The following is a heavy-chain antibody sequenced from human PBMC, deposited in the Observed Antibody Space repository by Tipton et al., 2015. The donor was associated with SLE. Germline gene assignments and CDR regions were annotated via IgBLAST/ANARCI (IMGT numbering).Heavy chain of an antibody. CDR2: INDAEGT. J-gene: IGHJ4*02. CDR1: GVSFSGYY. CDR3: AKSVVVRPTVDI. D-gene: IGHD2-2*01. Sequence: TLSLTCEVYGVSFSGYYWSWIRQSPGKGLEWIGEINDAEGTKYNPYLQSRVTMSIDTSKKQFSLRLRSATAADTAVYYCAKSVVVRPTVDIWCQGALVTFSS. V-gene: IGHV4-34*01.